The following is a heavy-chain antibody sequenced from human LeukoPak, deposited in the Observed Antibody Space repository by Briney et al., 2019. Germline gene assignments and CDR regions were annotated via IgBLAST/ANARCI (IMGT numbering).Heavy chain of an antibody. Sequence: PWETLSLTCTVSGGSISRHFRSWIRQPPGKGLEWIGCIHYSGSTNYNPSLKSRVTISVDTSKNQFSLKLSSVTAADTAVYYCARDGYSGSSLFDYWGQGTLVTVSS. V-gene: IGHV4-59*11. CDR3: ARDGYSGSSLFDY. CDR1: GGSISRHF. J-gene: IGHJ4*02. CDR2: IHYSGST. D-gene: IGHD1-26*01.